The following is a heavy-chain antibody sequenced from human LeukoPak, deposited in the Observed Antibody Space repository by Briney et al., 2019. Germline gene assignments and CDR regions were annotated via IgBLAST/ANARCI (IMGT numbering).Heavy chain of an antibody. CDR2: MNPNSGNT. V-gene: IGHV1-8*03. CDR3: ARRVTYYDILTGYLYYFDY. Sequence: GASVKVSCKASGYTFTSYDINWVLQATGQGLEWMGWMNPNSGNTGYAQKFQGRVTITRNTSISTAYMELSSLRSEDTAVYYCARRVTYYDILTGYLYYFDYWGQGTLVTVSS. D-gene: IGHD3-9*01. CDR1: GYTFTSYD. J-gene: IGHJ4*02.